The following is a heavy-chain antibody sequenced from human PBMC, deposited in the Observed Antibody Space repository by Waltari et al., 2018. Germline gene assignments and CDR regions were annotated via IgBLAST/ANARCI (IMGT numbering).Heavy chain of an antibody. CDR2: IYYSGST. Sequence: QVQLQESGPGLVKPSETLSLTCTVSGGSISSYYWSWIRPTPGKGLEWIGYIYYSGSTNYNPSLKSRVTISVDTSKNQFSLKLSSVTAADTAVYYCARDYSSGWSNWFDPWGQGTLVTVSS. D-gene: IGHD6-19*01. J-gene: IGHJ5*02. CDR3: ARDYSSGWSNWFDP. V-gene: IGHV4-59*01. CDR1: GGSISSYY.